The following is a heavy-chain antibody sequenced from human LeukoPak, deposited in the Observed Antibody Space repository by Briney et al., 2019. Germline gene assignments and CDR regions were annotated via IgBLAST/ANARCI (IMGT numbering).Heavy chain of an antibody. CDR1: GGSFSGYY. D-gene: IGHD3-10*01. J-gene: IGHJ4*02. Sequence: PSETLSLTCAVYGGSFSGYYWSWIRQPPGKGLEWLGEINHSGSTNYTPSLKSRVTISVDTSKNQFSLKLSSVTAADTAVYYCARVPPYGSGRGYFDYWGQGTLVTVSS. V-gene: IGHV4-34*01. CDR2: INHSGST. CDR3: ARVPPYGSGRGYFDY.